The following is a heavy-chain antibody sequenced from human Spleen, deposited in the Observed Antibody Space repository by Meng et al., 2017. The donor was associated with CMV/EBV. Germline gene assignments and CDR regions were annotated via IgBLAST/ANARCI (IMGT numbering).Heavy chain of an antibody. CDR3: ARGSGGYVGDYFDY. CDR1: GFTFSSYG. D-gene: IGHD5-12*01. CDR2: IWYDGSNK. Sequence: GESLKISCAASGFTFSSYGMHWVRQAPGKGLEWVAVIWYDGSNKYYADSVKGRFTISRDNAKNSLYLQMNSLRAEDTAVYYCARGSGGYVGDYFDYWGQGTLVTVSS. J-gene: IGHJ4*02. V-gene: IGHV3-33*01.